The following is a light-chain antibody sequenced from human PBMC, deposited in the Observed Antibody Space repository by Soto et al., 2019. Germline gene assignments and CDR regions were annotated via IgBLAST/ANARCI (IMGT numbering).Light chain of an antibody. Sequence: AIRMTQSPSSFSASTGDSVTITCRASQGISSHLAWYQVKPGKAPRRLLYTASYLESAVPSRFSGSGSGTYFTLTSSSLQSEDFAVYYWQEYFSYPLTFGGGTKVVIK. J-gene: IGKJ4*01. CDR3: QEYFSYPLT. CDR2: TAS. V-gene: IGKV1-8*01. CDR1: QGISSH.